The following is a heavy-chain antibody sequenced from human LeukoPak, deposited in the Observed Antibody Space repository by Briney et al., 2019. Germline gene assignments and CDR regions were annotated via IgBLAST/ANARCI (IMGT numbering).Heavy chain of an antibody. V-gene: IGHV3-7*03. CDR3: ARDIPPQYSGYDDAFDI. Sequence: GGSLRLSCAVSGFTFSSYWMSWVRQAPGKGLEWVANIKQDGSEKYYVDSVKGRFTISRDNAKNSLYLQMNSLRAEDTAVYYCARDIPPQYSGYDDAFDIWGQGTMVTVSS. CDR2: IKQDGSEK. D-gene: IGHD5-12*01. CDR1: GFTFSSYW. J-gene: IGHJ3*02.